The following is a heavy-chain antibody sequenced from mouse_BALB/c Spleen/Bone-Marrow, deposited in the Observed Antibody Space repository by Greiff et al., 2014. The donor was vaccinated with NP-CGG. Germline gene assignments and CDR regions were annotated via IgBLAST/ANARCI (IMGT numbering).Heavy chain of an antibody. J-gene: IGHJ3*01. D-gene: IGHD2-4*01. CDR1: GFSLTSYG. Sequence: VMLVESGPGLVAPSQSLSITCTVSGFSLTSYGVHWVRQPPGEGLEWLGVIWADGSTNYNSALMSRLSISKDNSKSQVFLKMNSLQTDDTAMYYCARDYDYVSWFAYWGQGTLVTVSA. CDR2: IWADGST. V-gene: IGHV2-9*02. CDR3: ARDYDYVSWFAY.